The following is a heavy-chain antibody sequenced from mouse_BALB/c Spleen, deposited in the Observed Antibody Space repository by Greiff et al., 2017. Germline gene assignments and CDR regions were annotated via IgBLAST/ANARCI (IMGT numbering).Heavy chain of an antibody. D-gene: IGHD2-2*01. CDR2: ISSGGSYT. CDR3: ARQGGYDWYFDV. J-gene: IGHJ1*01. CDR1: GFTFSSYG. V-gene: IGHV5-6*02. Sequence: DVMLVESGGDLVKPGGSLKLSCAASGFTFSSYGMSWVRQTPDKRLEWVATISSGGSYTYYPDSVKGRFTISRDNAKNTLYLQMSSLKSEDTAMYYCARQGGYDWYFDVWGAGTTVTVSS.